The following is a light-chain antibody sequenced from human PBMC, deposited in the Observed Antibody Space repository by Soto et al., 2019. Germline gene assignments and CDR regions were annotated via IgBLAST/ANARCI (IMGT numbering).Light chain of an antibody. CDR3: QQYGSSPPT. Sequence: VLTQSPGAVSFSPGERATLSCRASHSVSSSYLAWYQQKPGQGPRLLIYGASSRATGTPDRFSGSGSGTDFTLTINRLEPEDFALYYCQQYGSSPPTFGQRTKVDIK. J-gene: IGKJ1*01. CDR1: HSVSSSY. V-gene: IGKV3-20*01. CDR2: GAS.